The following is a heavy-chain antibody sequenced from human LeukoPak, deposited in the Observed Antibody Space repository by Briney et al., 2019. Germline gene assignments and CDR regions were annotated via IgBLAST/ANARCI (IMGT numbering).Heavy chain of an antibody. CDR2: IIPIFGTA. D-gene: IGHD6-19*01. Sequence: SVKVSCKASGGTFSSYAISWVRQAPGQGLEWMGGIIPIFGTANYAQKFQGRVTITADESTSTAYMELSSLRSEDTAVYYCARDSEQWLVRGSRSHFDYWGQGTLVTVPS. J-gene: IGHJ4*02. CDR1: GGTFSSYA. V-gene: IGHV1-69*13. CDR3: ARDSEQWLVRGSRSHFDY.